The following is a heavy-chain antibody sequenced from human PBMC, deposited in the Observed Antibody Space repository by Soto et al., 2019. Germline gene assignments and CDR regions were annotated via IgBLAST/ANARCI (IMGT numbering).Heavy chain of an antibody. Sequence: SVKVPCKAPGGTFSSNGIRWVRQAPGQGLEFMGRIIPTFGTTNCARKFRGRLTIAGEESTNTDYMELRSLRSEDTAEYLRARGAVATSMNVWGQGATGT. D-gene: IGHD5-12*01. CDR2: IIPTFGTT. CDR1: GGTFSSNG. J-gene: IGHJ6*02. CDR3: ARGAVATSMNV. V-gene: IGHV1-69*13.